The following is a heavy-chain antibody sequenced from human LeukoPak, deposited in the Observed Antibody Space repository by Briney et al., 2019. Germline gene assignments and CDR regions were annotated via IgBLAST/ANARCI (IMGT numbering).Heavy chain of an antibody. V-gene: IGHV1-69*01. Sequence: ASVKVSCKASGGTFSSYAISWVRQAPGQGLEWMGGIIPIFGTANYAQKFQGRVTITADESTSTAYMELSSLRSEDTAVYYCARLRGYSYGYPAEGWFDPWGQGTLVTVSS. CDR2: IIPIFGTA. CDR1: GGTFSSYA. J-gene: IGHJ5*02. D-gene: IGHD5-18*01. CDR3: ARLRGYSYGYPAEGWFDP.